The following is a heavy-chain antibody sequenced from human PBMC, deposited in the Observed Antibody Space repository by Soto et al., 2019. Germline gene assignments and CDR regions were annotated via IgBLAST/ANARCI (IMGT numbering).Heavy chain of an antibody. CDR1: GGTFSSYA. J-gene: IGHJ5*02. CDR2: IIPIFGTA. CDR3: AREDGYSYGHNWFDP. Sequence: QVQLVQSGAEVKKPGYSVKVSCKASGGTFSSYAISWVRQAPGQGLEWMGGIIPIFGTANYAQKFQGRVTNTADGSTSTADRELSSLRSDDTAVYYCAREDGYSYGHNWFDPCGQGTLVTVSS. D-gene: IGHD5-18*01. V-gene: IGHV1-69*12.